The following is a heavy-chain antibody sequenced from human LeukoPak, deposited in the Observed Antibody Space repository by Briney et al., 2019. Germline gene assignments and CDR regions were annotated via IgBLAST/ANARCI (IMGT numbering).Heavy chain of an antibody. CDR1: GFTFSSYA. Sequence: GGSLRLSCAASGFTFSSYAMHWVRQAPGKGLEWVSSISGSGNRTYYADSVKGRFTISRDNSKNTLFLQMNSLRAEDTAVYYCAKNLYCGGGSCYPSALGMDVWGQGTTVTVSS. J-gene: IGHJ6*02. D-gene: IGHD2-15*01. V-gene: IGHV3-23*01. CDR3: AKNLYCGGGSCYPSALGMDV. CDR2: ISGSGNRT.